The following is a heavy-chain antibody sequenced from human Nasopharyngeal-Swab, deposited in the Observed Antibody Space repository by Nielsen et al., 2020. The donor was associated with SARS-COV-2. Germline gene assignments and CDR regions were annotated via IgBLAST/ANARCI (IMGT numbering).Heavy chain of an antibody. Sequence: WIRQPPGKGLEWIGSIYHSGSTYCNPSLKSRVTISVDTSKNQFSLKLSSVTAADTAVYYCARPGVWFGELKNDAFDIWGQGTMVTVSS. CDR3: ARPGVWFGELKNDAFDI. J-gene: IGHJ3*02. V-gene: IGHV4-38-2*01. D-gene: IGHD3-10*01. CDR2: IYHSGST.